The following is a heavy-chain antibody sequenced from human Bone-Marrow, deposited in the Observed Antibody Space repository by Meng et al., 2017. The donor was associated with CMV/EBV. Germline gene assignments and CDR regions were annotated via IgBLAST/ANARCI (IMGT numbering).Heavy chain of an antibody. CDR2: IIPIFGTA. Sequence: SVKVSCKASGGTFSSYAISWVRQAPGQGLEWMGGIIPIFGTANYAQKFQGRVTITTDESTSTAYMELSSLRSEDTAVYYCARDGEDFWSGPGTWGHGTLVTVSS. J-gene: IGHJ1*01. CDR3: ARDGEDFWSGPGT. V-gene: IGHV1-69*05. D-gene: IGHD3-3*01. CDR1: GGTFSSYA.